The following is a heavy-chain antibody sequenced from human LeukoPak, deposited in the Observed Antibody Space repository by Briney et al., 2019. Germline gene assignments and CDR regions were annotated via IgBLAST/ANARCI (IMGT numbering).Heavy chain of an antibody. CDR2: ISGTGDTT. Sequence: GGSLRLSCAASGFTFSSYSMNWVRQAPGKGLEWVSAISGTGDTTYYADSVKGRFTISRDNSKNTLYLQMNSLRAEDTAVYYCARSRRVLAAAGDKPYDYWGQGTLVTVSS. CDR3: ARSRRVLAAAGDKPYDY. D-gene: IGHD6-13*01. CDR1: GFTFSSYS. V-gene: IGHV3-23*01. J-gene: IGHJ4*02.